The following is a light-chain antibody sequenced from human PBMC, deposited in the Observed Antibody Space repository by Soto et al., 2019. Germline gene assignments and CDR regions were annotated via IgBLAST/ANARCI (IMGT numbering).Light chain of an antibody. V-gene: IGKV3-20*01. CDR3: QQCGNSPGT. CDR1: QSVSSYY. Sequence: LNQTQCTLCLSTGHRAISSWQASQSVSSYYLAWYQQKPGQAPRLLIYAASSRATGIPDRFSGGGSGTDFTLTISRLEPEDFAVYYCQQCGNSPGTFGQGTKVDIK. CDR2: AAS. J-gene: IGKJ1*01.